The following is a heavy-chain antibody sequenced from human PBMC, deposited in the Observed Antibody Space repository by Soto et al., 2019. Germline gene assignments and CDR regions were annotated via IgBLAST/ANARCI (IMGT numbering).Heavy chain of an antibody. V-gene: IGHV4-59*01. J-gene: IGHJ4*02. CDR3: ARSYYDTLTGYSLGY. CDR2: IYYSGST. Sequence: PSETLSLTCTVSGGSISSYYWSWIRQPPGKGLEWIGYIYYSGSTNYNPSLKSRVTISVDTSKNQFSLKLSSVTAADTAVYYCARSYYDTLTGYSLGYWGQGTLVTVSS. D-gene: IGHD3-9*01. CDR1: GGSISSYY.